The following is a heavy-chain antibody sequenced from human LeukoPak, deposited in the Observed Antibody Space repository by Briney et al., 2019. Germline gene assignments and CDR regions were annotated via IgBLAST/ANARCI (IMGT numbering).Heavy chain of an antibody. CDR1: GYTFTTYY. CDR2: INPSGGST. CDR3: ARGSGSNYIASYDY. Sequence: ASVKVSCKASGYTFTTYYMHWVRQAPGQGLEWMGIINPSGGSTSFAQKFQGRVTMTRDTSTSTVYMELSSLRSDDTAVYYYARGSGSNYIASYDYWGQGTLVTVSS. D-gene: IGHD3-10*01. J-gene: IGHJ4*02. V-gene: IGHV1-46*01.